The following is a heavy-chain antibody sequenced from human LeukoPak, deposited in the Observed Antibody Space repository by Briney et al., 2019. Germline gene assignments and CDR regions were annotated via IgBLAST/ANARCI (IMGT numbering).Heavy chain of an antibody. CDR2: ISSSSSYI. J-gene: IGHJ4*02. CDR3: ARDKLFKSDFWSGYRYYDY. D-gene: IGHD3-3*01. CDR1: GFSFSSYS. Sequence: GGSLRLSCAASGFSFSSYSMNWVRQAPGKGLEWVSSISSSSSYIYYADSVKGRFTISRDNAKNSLYLQMNSLRAEDTAVYYCARDKLFKSDFWSGYRYYDYWGQGTLVTVSS. V-gene: IGHV3-21*01.